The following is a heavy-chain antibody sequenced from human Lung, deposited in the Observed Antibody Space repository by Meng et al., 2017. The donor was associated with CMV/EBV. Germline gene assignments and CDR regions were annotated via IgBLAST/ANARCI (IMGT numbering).Heavy chain of an antibody. J-gene: IGHJ4*02. Sequence: EVQLVEFGGGLVQPGGSLRLSCEASGFIVSTKYMNWVRQAQGKGLEWVSVIYSGGSTYYTDSVKGRFTISRDNSKNTLYLQMNSLRTEDTAVYYCARGEVPAILDYWGQGILVTVSS. CDR1: GFIVSTKY. V-gene: IGHV3-66*01. CDR3: ARGEVPAILDY. D-gene: IGHD2-2*01. CDR2: IYSGGST.